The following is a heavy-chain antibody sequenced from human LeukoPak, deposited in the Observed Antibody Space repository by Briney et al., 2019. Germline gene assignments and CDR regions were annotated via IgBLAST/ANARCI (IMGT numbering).Heavy chain of an antibody. Sequence: PSETLSLTCAVYIDSFTNYYWNWIRQTPGKGLEWIGEVNDSGGTNINPSLRSRVILSVDTSKNQFSLKLSSVTAADTAVYYCARSRRRDYYDSSGTDYWGQGTLVTVSS. CDR1: IDSFTNYY. V-gene: IGHV4-34*01. J-gene: IGHJ4*02. D-gene: IGHD3-22*01. CDR3: ARSRRRDYYDSSGTDY. CDR2: VNDSGGT.